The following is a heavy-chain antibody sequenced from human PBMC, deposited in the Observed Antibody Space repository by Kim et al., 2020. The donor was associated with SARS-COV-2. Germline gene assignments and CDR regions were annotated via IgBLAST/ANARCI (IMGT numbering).Heavy chain of an antibody. J-gene: IGHJ5*02. D-gene: IGHD3-10*01. V-gene: IGHV6-1*01. Sequence: SQTLSLTCAISGDSVSSNSAAWNWIRQSPSRGLEWLGRTYYRSKWYNDYAVSVKSRITINPDTSKNQFSLQLNSVTPEDTAVYYCARDRYYYGSGRRFNWFDPWGQGTLVTVSS. CDR2: TYYRSKWYN. CDR3: ARDRYYYGSGRRFNWFDP. CDR1: GDSVSSNSAA.